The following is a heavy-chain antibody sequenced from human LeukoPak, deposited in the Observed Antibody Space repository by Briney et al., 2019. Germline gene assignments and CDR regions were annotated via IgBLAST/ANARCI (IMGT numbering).Heavy chain of an antibody. CDR1: GFTFSSYW. CDR3: ARVAVAGGYYFDY. Sequence: GGSLRLSCAASGFTFSSYWMHWVRQAPGKGLVWVSRINSDGSSTSYADSVKGRFTISRDNAKNTLYLQMNSLRAEDTAVYYCARVAVAGGYYFDYWGQGTLVTVSS. CDR2: INSDGSST. J-gene: IGHJ4*02. V-gene: IGHV3-74*01. D-gene: IGHD6-19*01.